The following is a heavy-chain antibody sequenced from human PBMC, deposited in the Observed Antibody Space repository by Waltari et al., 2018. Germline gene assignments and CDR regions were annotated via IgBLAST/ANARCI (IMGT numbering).Heavy chain of an antibody. D-gene: IGHD4-17*01. V-gene: IGHV1-69*12. CDR1: GGTFSSYA. CDR3: ARPTVTTSRDPYYYYYGMDV. Sequence: QVQLVQSGAEVKKPGSSVKVSCKASGGTFSSYAISWVRQAPGQGLGWMGGIIPIFGTANYAQKFQGRVTITADESTSTAYMELSSLRSEDTAVYYCARPTVTTSRDPYYYYYGMDVWGHGTTVTVSS. J-gene: IGHJ6*02. CDR2: IIPIFGTA.